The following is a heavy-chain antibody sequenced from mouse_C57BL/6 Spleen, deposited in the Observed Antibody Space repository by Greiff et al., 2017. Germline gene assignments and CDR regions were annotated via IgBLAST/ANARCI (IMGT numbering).Heavy chain of an antibody. CDR2: IWSGGST. CDR3: ARNSRLGGGYYAMDY. Sequence: QVQLKQSGPGLVQPSQSLSITCTVSGFSLTSYGVHWVRQSPGKGLEWLGVIWSGGSTDYNAAFISRLSISKDNSKSQVFFKMNSLQADHTAIYYCARNSRLGGGYYAMDYWGQGTSVTVSS. V-gene: IGHV2-2*01. D-gene: IGHD4-1*01. CDR1: GFSLTSYG. J-gene: IGHJ4*01.